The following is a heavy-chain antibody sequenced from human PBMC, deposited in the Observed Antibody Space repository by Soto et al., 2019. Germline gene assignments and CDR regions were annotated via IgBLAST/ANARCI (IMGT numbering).Heavy chain of an antibody. CDR3: ARAVWDTAMVKVYYYYMDV. Sequence: PSETLSLTCTVSGGSISSSSYYWGWIRQPPGRGLEWIGSIYYSGSTYYNPSLKSRVTISVDTSKNQFSLKLSSVTAADTVVYYCARAVWDTAMVKVYYYYMDVWGKGTTVTVS. CDR1: GGSISSSSYY. D-gene: IGHD5-18*01. CDR2: IYYSGST. J-gene: IGHJ6*03. V-gene: IGHV4-39*01.